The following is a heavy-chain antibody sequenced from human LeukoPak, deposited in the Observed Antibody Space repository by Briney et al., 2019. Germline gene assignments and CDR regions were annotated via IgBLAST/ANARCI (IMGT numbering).Heavy chain of an antibody. CDR3: VRESDYDFWSGYYNLDY. Sequence: GGPLRLSCAATGFTFGSYSMNWVRQAPGKGLEWVSSISSSSSYIYYADSVKGRFTISRDNAKNSLYLQMNSLRAEDTAVYYCVRESDYDFWSGYYNLDYWGQGTLVTVSS. J-gene: IGHJ4*02. V-gene: IGHV3-21*01. CDR2: ISSSSSYI. CDR1: GFTFGSYS. D-gene: IGHD3-3*01.